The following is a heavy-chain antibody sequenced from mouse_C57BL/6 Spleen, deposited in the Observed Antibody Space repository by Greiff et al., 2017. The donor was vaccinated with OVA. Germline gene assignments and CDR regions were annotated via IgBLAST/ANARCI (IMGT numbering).Heavy chain of an antibody. V-gene: IGHV1-82*01. CDR3: ARGAPYYYGSSYAMDY. CDR2: IYPGDGDT. J-gene: IGHJ4*01. D-gene: IGHD1-1*01. CDR1: GYAFSSSW. Sequence: VQLQQSGPELVKPGASVKISCKASGYAFSSSWMNWVKPRPGKGLEWIGRIYPGDGDTNYNGKFKGKATLTADKSSSTAYMQLSSLTSEDSAVYFCARGAPYYYGSSYAMDYWGQGTSVTVSS.